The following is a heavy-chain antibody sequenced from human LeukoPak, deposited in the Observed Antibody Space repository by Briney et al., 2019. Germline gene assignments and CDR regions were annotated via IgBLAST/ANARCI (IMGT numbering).Heavy chain of an antibody. Sequence: PGGSLRLSCAASGFTFSSYAMSWVRQAPGEGLEWVSAISGSGGSTYYADSVKGRFTISRDNSKNTLYLQMNSLRAEDTAVYYCAKDFGSGSYSPTYGMDVWGQGTTVAVSS. J-gene: IGHJ6*02. D-gene: IGHD3-10*01. CDR3: AKDFGSGSYSPTYGMDV. CDR1: GFTFSSYA. CDR2: ISGSGGST. V-gene: IGHV3-23*01.